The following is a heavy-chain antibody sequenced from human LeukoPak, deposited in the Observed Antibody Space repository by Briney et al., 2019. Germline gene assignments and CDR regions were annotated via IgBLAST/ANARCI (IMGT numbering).Heavy chain of an antibody. Sequence: ASVKVSCKASGYTFTGYYINWVRQAPGQGLEWMGWINPKPNSGATMYAQKFQGRVTMTRDTSISTAYMELSGLRSDDTAVYYCVRDVTRGGRWGQGTLVTVSS. CDR1: GYTFTGYY. CDR2: INPKPNSGAT. V-gene: IGHV1-2*02. CDR3: VRDVTRGGR. D-gene: IGHD3-10*01. J-gene: IGHJ4*02.